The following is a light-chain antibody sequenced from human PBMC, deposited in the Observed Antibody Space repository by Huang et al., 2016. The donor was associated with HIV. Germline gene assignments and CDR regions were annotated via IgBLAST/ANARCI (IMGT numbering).Light chain of an antibody. V-gene: IGKV3-11*01. CDR2: DAT. J-gene: IGKJ4*01. CDR1: QNINSF. CDR3: QQRIQWPRLT. Sequence: EIVLTQSPATLSLSPGAIATLSCRASQNINSFLAWNRQKPGQAPRLPIFDATNRATGTPARFCGSGSGTDFTLTIHSLEPEDFAVYYCQQRIQWPRLTFGGGTRVEMK.